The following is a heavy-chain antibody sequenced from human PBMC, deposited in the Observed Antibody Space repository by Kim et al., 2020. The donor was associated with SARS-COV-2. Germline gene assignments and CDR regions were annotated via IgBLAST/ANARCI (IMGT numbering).Heavy chain of an antibody. J-gene: IGHJ4*02. Sequence: SQTLSLTCVISGDSVSSNSAAWTWIRQSPSRGLEWLARTYYRSKWYSDYAVSVKSRITINPDTSKNQFSLQLNSVTPEDTALYYCAREFLSAWDSSGYYYFDYWGQGTLVTVSS. CDR1: GDSVSSNSAA. V-gene: IGHV6-1*01. CDR2: TYYRSKWYS. D-gene: IGHD3-22*01. CDR3: AREFLSAWDSSGYYYFDY.